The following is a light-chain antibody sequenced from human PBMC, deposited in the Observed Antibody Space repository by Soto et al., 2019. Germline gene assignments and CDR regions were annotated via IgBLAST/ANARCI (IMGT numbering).Light chain of an antibody. J-gene: IGLJ3*02. V-gene: IGLV2-11*01. CDR3: CSYAGRYSWV. Sequence: QSALTQPRSVSGSPGQSVTISWTGTSSDVGAYNDVSWYQHHPGKAPKVMIYDVSEWPTGVPDRFSGSKSDNKASLTISGLQAEDEADYYCCSYAGRYSWVFGGGTKVTVL. CDR1: SSDVGAYND. CDR2: DVS.